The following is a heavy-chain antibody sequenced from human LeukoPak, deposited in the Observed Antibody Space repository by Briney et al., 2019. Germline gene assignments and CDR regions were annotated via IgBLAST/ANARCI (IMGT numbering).Heavy chain of an antibody. J-gene: IGHJ6*03. CDR1: GGSITSYY. CDR3: ASSTGSSWYYYYYYMDV. CDR2: IYYSGST. D-gene: IGHD6-13*01. Sequence: SETLSLTCTVSGGSITSYYWSWIRQPPGKGLEWIGYIYYSGSTYYNPSLKSRVTISVDTSKNQFSLKLSSVTAADTAVYYCASSTGSSWYYYYYYMDVWGKGTTVTVSS. V-gene: IGHV4-59*12.